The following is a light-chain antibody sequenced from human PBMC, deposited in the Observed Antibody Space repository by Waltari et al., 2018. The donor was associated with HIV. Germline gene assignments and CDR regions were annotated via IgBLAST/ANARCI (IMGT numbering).Light chain of an antibody. CDR3: QQYDNLPLT. CDR1: QDISNY. V-gene: IGKV1-33*01. CDR2: DAS. Sequence: DIQMSQSPSSQSASVGDRATITCQASQDISNYLNWYQQKPGKAPKLLIYDASNLETGVPSRFSGSGSGTDFTFTISSLQPEDIATYYCQQYDNLPLTFGGGTKVEIK. J-gene: IGKJ4*01.